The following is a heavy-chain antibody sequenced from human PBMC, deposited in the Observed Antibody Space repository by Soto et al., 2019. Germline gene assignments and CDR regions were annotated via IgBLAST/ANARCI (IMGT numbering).Heavy chain of an antibody. J-gene: IGHJ4*02. V-gene: IGHV1-69*02. CDR1: GDTFSFYS. CDR2: VNPILSMS. D-gene: IGHD3-10*01. CDR3: ATSYGSGYRAFDY. Sequence: QVQLVQSGAEVKKPGSSVKVSCKASGDTFSFYSINWVRQAPGLGLEWMGRVNPILSMSNYAQKFQGRVTMTADKSTSTANMELHRLRSEETAFYYCATSYGSGYRAFDYWGQGALVTVSS.